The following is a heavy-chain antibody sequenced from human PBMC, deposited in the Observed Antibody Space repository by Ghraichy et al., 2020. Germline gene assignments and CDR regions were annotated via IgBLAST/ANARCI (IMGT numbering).Heavy chain of an antibody. D-gene: IGHD3-10*01. J-gene: IGHJ5*02. Sequence: SETLSLTCAVSGYSISGSNWWGWIRQPPGKGLEWIGYIFYSGSTYYNPSLKSRVTMSVDTSKNQVLLKLSSVTAVDTAVYYCARLSSYGFWFDPWGQGTLVTVSS. CDR2: IFYSGST. CDR3: ARLSSYGFWFDP. V-gene: IGHV4-28*01. CDR1: GYSISGSNW.